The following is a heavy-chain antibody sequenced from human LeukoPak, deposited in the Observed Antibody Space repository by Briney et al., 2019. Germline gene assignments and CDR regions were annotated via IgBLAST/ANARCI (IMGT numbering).Heavy chain of an antibody. V-gene: IGHV3-30*03. J-gene: IGHJ6*04. Sequence: PGGSLRLSCPATGYMFSTTWMYWVRTAQGKWLQCPAVILYAGRVTYYADSVKGRFTISRDNSKNTLDLQMNSLRVEDTAVYYCVRDRAPWGGALGGAKGMDVWGEGTTVAVSS. CDR2: ILYAGRVT. D-gene: IGHD3-10*01. CDR3: VRDRAPWGGALGGAKGMDV. CDR1: GYMFSTTW.